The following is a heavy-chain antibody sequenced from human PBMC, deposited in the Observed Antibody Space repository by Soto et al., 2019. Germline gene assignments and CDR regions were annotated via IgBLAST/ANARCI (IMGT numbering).Heavy chain of an antibody. D-gene: IGHD2-2*01. J-gene: IGHJ5*02. Sequence: GGSLRLSCAASGFTFSSYAMHWVRQAPGKGLEWVAVISYDGSNKYYADSVKGRFTISRDNSKNTLYLQMNSLRAEDTAVYYCARDPFIVVVPAARLEGGWFDPWGQGTLVTVYS. V-gene: IGHV3-30-3*01. CDR3: ARDPFIVVVPAARLEGGWFDP. CDR2: ISYDGSNK. CDR1: GFTFSSYA.